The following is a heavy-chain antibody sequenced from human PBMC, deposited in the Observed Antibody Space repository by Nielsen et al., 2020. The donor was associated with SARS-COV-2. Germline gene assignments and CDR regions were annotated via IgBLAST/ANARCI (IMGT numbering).Heavy chain of an antibody. V-gene: IGHV3-30*04. J-gene: IGHJ4*02. CDR1: GFTFSSYA. D-gene: IGHD3-16*01. Sequence: GGSLRLSCAASGFTFSSYAMHWVRQAPGKGLEWVAVISYDGSNKYYADSVKGRFTISRDNSKNTLYLQMNSLRAEDTAVYYCARDMGGYLDYWGQGTLVTVSS. CDR3: ARDMGGYLDY. CDR2: ISYDGSNK.